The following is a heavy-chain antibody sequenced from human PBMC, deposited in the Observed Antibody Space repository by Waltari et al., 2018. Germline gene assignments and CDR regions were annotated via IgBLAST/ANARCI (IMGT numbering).Heavy chain of an antibody. CDR3: ARMCRYCSSTSCYWFYYGMDV. D-gene: IGHD2-2*01. J-gene: IGHJ6*02. Sequence: QVQLQQWGAGLLKPSETLSLTCAVYGGSFSGYYWSWIRQPPGKGLEWIGEINHSGSTNYNPSLKSRVTISVDTSKNQFSLKLSSVTAADTAVYYCARMCRYCSSTSCYWFYYGMDVWGQGTTVTVSS. CDR2: INHSGST. V-gene: IGHV4-34*01. CDR1: GGSFSGYY.